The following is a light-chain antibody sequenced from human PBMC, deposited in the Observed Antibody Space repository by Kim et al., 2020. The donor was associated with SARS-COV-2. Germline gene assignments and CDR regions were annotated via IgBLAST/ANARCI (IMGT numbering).Light chain of an antibody. CDR1: SSNIGAGYD. CDR2: GNS. Sequence: QSVLTQPPSVSGAPGQRVTISCTGSSSNIGAGYDVHWYQQLPGTAPKLLIYGNSNRPSGVPDRFSGSKSGTSASLAITGLQAEDEAVYYCQSYDSSLNVYVFGTGTKVTVL. J-gene: IGLJ1*01. CDR3: QSYDSSLNVYV. V-gene: IGLV1-40*01.